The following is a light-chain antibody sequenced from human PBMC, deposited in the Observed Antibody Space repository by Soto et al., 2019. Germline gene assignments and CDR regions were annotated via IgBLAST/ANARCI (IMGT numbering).Light chain of an antibody. CDR3: QQYNSWLWT. V-gene: IGKV3-15*01. J-gene: IGKJ1*01. Sequence: EIVMTQSPATLSVSPGEGATLSCRASQSVSSKLAWYQPKPGQAPRLLIYGASTRATGIPARFSGSGSGTEFTLIISSLQSEDSAVYYCQQYNSWLWTFGQGTKVDIK. CDR1: QSVSSK. CDR2: GAS.